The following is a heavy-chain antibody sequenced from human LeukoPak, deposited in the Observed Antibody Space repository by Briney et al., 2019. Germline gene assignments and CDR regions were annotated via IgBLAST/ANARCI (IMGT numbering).Heavy chain of an antibody. CDR2: ISGSGGST. Sequence: GGSLRLSCAASGFTFSSYAMSWVRQAPGKGLEWVSAISGSGGSTYYADSVKGRFTISRDNSKNTLYLQMNILRSEDTAVYYCARGVTPRYYDLNWFDPWGQGTLVTVSS. CDR1: GFTFSSYA. V-gene: IGHV3-23*01. J-gene: IGHJ5*02. D-gene: IGHD3-22*01. CDR3: ARGVTPRYYDLNWFDP.